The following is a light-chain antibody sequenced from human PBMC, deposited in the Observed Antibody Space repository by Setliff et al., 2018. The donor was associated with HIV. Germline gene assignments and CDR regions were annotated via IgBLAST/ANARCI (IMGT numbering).Light chain of an antibody. V-gene: IGLV2-14*03. J-gene: IGLJ1*01. Sequence: QSALTQPASVSGSPGQSITISCTGTSSDVGAYNFVSWYQQYPGEAPKLIIFDNTKRPSGVSDRFSASKSGNTASLTISGLQAEDEADYYCSSYTSSSTDVCGRGTKGTVL. CDR2: DNT. CDR3: SSYTSSSTDV. CDR1: SSDVGAYNF.